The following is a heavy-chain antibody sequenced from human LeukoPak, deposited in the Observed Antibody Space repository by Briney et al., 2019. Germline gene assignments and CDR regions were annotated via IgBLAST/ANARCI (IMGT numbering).Heavy chain of an antibody. V-gene: IGHV3-48*03. D-gene: IGHD1-26*01. CDR1: GFTFRSYE. Sequence: GGSLRLSCAASGFTFRSYEMSWVRQAPGKRLEWIAYIRSSGSNMYYADSVRGRFSISRDNAKDSLYLQMNSLRAEDTAIYYCARDGLSGDQAFDAFDIWGQGTMVTVSS. CDR3: ARDGLSGDQAFDAFDI. J-gene: IGHJ3*02. CDR2: IRSSGSNM.